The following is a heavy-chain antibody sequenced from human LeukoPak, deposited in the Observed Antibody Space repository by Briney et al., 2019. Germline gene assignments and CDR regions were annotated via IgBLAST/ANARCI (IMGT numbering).Heavy chain of an antibody. CDR2: IHDTGST. CDR1: GGSISRSSYY. Sequence: SETLSLTCTVTGGSISRSSYYWGWIHQPPGKGLEWIGSIHDTGSTYYKPSLKSRVTISVDTSKTQFSLTLSSVTAADTAVYYCARQESGYNYYYAMDVWGRGTTVTVSS. V-gene: IGHV4-39*01. CDR3: ARQESGYNYYYAMDV. J-gene: IGHJ6*02.